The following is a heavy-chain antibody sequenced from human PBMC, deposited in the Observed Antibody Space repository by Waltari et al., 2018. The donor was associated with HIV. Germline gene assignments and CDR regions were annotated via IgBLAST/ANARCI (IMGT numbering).Heavy chain of an antibody. CDR2: IYDDERKR. V-gene: IGHV3-30*03. CDR3: ARDGDLDVRYRVFYPDY. Sequence: QVRLVESGGGVVQTGKSLRVSCAASGLRFSECGSEWVRQASGKGLEWLSFIYDDERKRYADSVKDRFTISRDNSKNTVYLQMNSLTVDDTAMYYCARDGDLDVRYRVFYPDYWGQGSRVTVSS. CDR1: GLRFSECG. J-gene: IGHJ4*02. D-gene: IGHD3-16*02.